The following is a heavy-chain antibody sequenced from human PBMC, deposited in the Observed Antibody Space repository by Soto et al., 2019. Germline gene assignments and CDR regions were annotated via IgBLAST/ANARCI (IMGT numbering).Heavy chain of an antibody. CDR1: GFTFSSYG. CDR3: AKPHSGSYLGDDAFDI. J-gene: IGHJ3*02. Sequence: QVQLVESGGGVVQPGRSLRLSCAASGFTFSSYGMDWVRQAPGKGLEWVAVISYDGSNKYYADSVKGRFTISRDNSKNTLYQQMNSLRAADTAVYYCAKPHSGSYLGDDAFDIWGQGTMDTVSS. V-gene: IGHV3-30*18. CDR2: ISYDGSNK. D-gene: IGHD1-26*01.